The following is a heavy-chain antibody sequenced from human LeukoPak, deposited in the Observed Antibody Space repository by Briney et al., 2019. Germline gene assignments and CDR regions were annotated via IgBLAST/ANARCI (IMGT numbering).Heavy chain of an antibody. CDR3: ARGKTGDDYVVFDY. Sequence: GGSLRLSCAASGFTFSSHDMYWVRQTGKRLEWVAASDSTGDTYYLDSVKGRFTISRETVKNSLSLQMNGLGVGDTGVYYCARGKTGDDYVVFDYWGQGVLVTVSS. J-gene: IGHJ4*02. CDR1: GFTFSSHD. V-gene: IGHV3-13*01. D-gene: IGHD3-10*02. CDR2: SDSTGDT.